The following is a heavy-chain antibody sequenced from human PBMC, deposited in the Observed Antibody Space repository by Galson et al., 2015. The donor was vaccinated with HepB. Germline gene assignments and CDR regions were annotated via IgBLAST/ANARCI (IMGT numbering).Heavy chain of an antibody. CDR1: GFTFSSYA. D-gene: IGHD4-11*01. CDR2: ISYDGSNK. V-gene: IGHV3-30-3*01. CDR3: ARERLNYSKMKDYYYYYMDV. J-gene: IGHJ6*03. Sequence: SLRLSCAASGFTFSSYAMHWVRQAPGKGLEWVAVISYDGSNKYYADSVKGRFTISRDNSKNTLYLQMNSLRAEDTAVYYCARERLNYSKMKDYYYYYMDVWGKGTTVTVSS.